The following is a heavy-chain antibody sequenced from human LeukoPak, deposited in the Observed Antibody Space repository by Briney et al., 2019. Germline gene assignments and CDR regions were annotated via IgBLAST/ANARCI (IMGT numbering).Heavy chain of an antibody. V-gene: IGHV1-8*01. CDR2: MNPNSGKT. D-gene: IGHD5/OR15-5a*01. CDR3: ARGVYWFDP. Sequence: GASVKVSCKASGYTFTSYDINWVRQATGQGLEWMGWMNPNSGKTGYAQKFQGRVTITRNTAKRTEYMELRSQRSEDTAVYYCARGVYWFDPWGQGTLVTVSS. CDR1: GYTFTSYD. J-gene: IGHJ5*02.